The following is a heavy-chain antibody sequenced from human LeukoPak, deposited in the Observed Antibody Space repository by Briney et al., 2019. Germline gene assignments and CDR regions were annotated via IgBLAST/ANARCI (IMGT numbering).Heavy chain of an antibody. CDR1: GYTFTNYY. V-gene: IGHV1-46*01. D-gene: IGHD2-15*01. J-gene: IGHJ4*02. CDR3: ATFGDCSGGSCRDY. Sequence: ASVKVSCKASGYTFTNYYIHWVRQAPGQGLECMGIINPSGGSTSYAQKFQGRVTMTRDTSISTAYMELSRLRSDDTAVYYCATFGDCSGGSCRDYWGQGTLVTVSS. CDR2: INPSGGST.